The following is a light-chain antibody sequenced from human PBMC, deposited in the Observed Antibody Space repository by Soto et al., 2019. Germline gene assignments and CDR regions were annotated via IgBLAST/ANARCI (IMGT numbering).Light chain of an antibody. V-gene: IGKV3-15*01. J-gene: IGKJ4*01. CDR1: QSVSSN. CDR3: QQSNNWPLLT. CDR2: GAS. Sequence: EIVMTQSPGTLSVSPGERATLSCRASQSVSSNLAWYQQKPGQAPRLLIYGASTRATGIPARFSGSGSGTVFTLTISSLQSEDFAVYYCQQSNNWPLLTFGGGTKVEIK.